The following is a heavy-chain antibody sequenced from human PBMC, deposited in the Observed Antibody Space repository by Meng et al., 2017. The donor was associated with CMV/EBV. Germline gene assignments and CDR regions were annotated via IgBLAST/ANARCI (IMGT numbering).Heavy chain of an antibody. CDR3: ARYCSSTSCYRFDP. D-gene: IGHD2-2*02. V-gene: IGHV3-21*01. CDR1: GFTFSSYS. J-gene: IGHJ5*02. Sequence: GGSLRLSCAASGFTFSSYSMNWVRQAPGKGLEWVSSISSSSSYIYYADSVKGRFTISRDNAKSSLYLQMNSLRAEDTAVYYCARYCSSTSCYRFDPWGQGTLVTVSS. CDR2: ISSSSSYI.